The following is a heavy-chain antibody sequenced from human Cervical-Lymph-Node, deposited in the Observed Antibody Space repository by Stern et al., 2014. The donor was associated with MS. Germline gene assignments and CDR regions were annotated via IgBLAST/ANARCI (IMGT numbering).Heavy chain of an antibody. Sequence: EVQLVQSGGGLVQPGGSLRLSCAASGFTFSSYSMNWVRQAPGKGLEWVSYIRSSGTPIYYAASVKGRFTISRDNAKNSLYLQMNSLRAEDTAVYYCVRDPEALDYWGQGTLVTVSS. CDR1: GFTFSSYS. J-gene: IGHJ4*02. CDR3: VRDPEALDY. D-gene: IGHD1-14*01. V-gene: IGHV3-48*01. CDR2: IRSSGTPI.